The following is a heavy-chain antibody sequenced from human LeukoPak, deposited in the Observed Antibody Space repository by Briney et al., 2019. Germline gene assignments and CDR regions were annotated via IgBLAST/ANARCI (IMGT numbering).Heavy chain of an antibody. D-gene: IGHD5-18*01. CDR3: ARVSEGEDSHEFDY. Sequence: GGSLRLSCPASGFTFSTYAMHWVRQAPGKGLEWVAVISYDGSNKYYADSVKGRFTISRDNSKNMLYVQMNSLRVEDTAVYYCARVSEGEDSHEFDYWGQGTLVTVS. CDR2: ISYDGSNK. CDR1: GFTFSTYA. J-gene: IGHJ4*02. V-gene: IGHV3-30*04.